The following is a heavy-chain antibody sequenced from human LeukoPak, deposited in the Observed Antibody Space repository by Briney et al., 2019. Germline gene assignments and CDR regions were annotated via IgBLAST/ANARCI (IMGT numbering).Heavy chain of an antibody. V-gene: IGHV1-69*13. J-gene: IGHJ5*02. Sequence: GASVKVSCKASGGNFYAISWVRQAPGQGLEWMGGIIPIFGTATYAQKFQGRVTITADESTSTAYMELSSLRSEDTAVYYCALRRGSANYNWFDPWGQGTLVTVSS. CDR2: IIPIFGTA. D-gene: IGHD3-10*01. CDR1: GGNFYA. CDR3: ALRRGSANYNWFDP.